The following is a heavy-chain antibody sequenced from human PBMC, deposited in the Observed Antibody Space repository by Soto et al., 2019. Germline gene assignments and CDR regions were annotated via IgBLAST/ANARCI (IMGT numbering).Heavy chain of an antibody. D-gene: IGHD6-19*01. CDR1: GYIFTGYY. CDR2: INPNSGDT. CDR3: ATSRISIAVAGETEYYFDY. Sequence: ASVKVSCKASGYIFTGYYMHWVRQAPGQGLEWMGWINPNSGDTNYTQKFQGWVTMTRDTSISTAYMELSRLRSDDTAVYYCATSRISIAVAGETEYYFDYWGQGTLVTVSS. V-gene: IGHV1-2*04. J-gene: IGHJ4*02.